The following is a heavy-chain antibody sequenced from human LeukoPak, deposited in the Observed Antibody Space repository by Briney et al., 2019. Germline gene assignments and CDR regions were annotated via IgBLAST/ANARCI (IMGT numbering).Heavy chain of an antibody. V-gene: IGHV3-30*04. CDR3: ARDRPTQLWFRFDY. Sequence: SGGSLRLSCAASGFTFSSYAMRWVRQAPGRGLEWVAVISYDGSNKYYADSVKGRFTISRDNSKNTPYLQMNSLRAEDTAVYYCARDRPTQLWFRFDYWGQGTLVTVSS. CDR1: GFTFSSYA. D-gene: IGHD5-18*01. J-gene: IGHJ4*02. CDR2: ISYDGSNK.